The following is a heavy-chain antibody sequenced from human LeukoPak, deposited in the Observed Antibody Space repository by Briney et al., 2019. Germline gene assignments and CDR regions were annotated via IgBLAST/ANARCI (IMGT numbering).Heavy chain of an antibody. CDR3: ARVAAAGNYYFDY. CDR2: INPSGGST. Sequence: ASVKVSCKASGYTFTSYYMHWVRQAPGQGLEWMGIINPSGGSTSYAQKFQGRVTMTRDMSTSTVYMELSSLRSEDTAVYFCARVAAAGNYYFDYWGQGTLVTVSS. D-gene: IGHD6-13*01. V-gene: IGHV1-46*01. J-gene: IGHJ4*02. CDR1: GYTFTSYY.